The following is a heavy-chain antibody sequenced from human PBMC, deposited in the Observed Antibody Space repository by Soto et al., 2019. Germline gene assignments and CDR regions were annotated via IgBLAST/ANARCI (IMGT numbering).Heavy chain of an antibody. J-gene: IGHJ4*02. V-gene: IGHV2-5*01. CDR3: AHSDGGYEIIYFDF. Sequence: SGPTLVNPPQTLTLTCTFSGFSFTTAGVAVGWIRQTPGGALEWLTLIYYNDDRRFSPSLKTRLTITGVTSKNQVVLSLTNVDPGDTATYFCAHSDGGYEIIYFDFWGQGIPVTVSS. CDR1: GFSFTTAGVA. D-gene: IGHD5-12*01. CDR2: IYYNDDR.